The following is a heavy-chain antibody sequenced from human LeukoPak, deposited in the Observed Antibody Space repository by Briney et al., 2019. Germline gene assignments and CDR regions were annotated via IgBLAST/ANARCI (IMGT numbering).Heavy chain of an antibody. CDR3: AESGRDAFDI. D-gene: IGHD3-10*01. CDR1: GFTFSSYA. Sequence: PGGSLRLPCAASGFTFSSYAMHWVRQAPGKGLEWVSYISSSGSTIYCADSVKGRFTISRDNAKNSLYLQMNSLRAEDTAVYYCAESGRDAFDIWGQGTMVTVSS. J-gene: IGHJ3*02. V-gene: IGHV3-48*03. CDR2: ISSSGSTI.